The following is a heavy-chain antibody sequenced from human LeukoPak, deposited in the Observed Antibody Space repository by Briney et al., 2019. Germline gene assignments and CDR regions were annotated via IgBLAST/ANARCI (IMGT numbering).Heavy chain of an antibody. V-gene: IGHV3-49*04. CDR2: IRSKAYGETT. J-gene: IGHJ4*02. CDR3: TRSPSMRYCSGGSCPDN. D-gene: IGHD2-15*01. Sequence: GGSLRLSCTASGFTFDDYPLSWVRQAPGKGLEWVGLIRSKAYGETTDYAASVKGRFTISRDDSKSIAYLQMNSPKTEDTAVYYCTRSPSMRYCSGGSCPDNWGQGTLVTVSS. CDR1: GFTFDDYP.